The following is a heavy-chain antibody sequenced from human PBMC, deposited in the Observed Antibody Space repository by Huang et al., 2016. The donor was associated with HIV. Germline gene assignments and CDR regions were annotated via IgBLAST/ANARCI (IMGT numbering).Heavy chain of an antibody. D-gene: IGHD3-9*01. CDR3: AKEFDILTGYYPSGSDY. V-gene: IGHV3-30*18. J-gene: IGHJ4*02. CDR2: ISYEGSNK. CDR1: GFTFSNFG. Sequence: QVQLVESGGGVVQPGRSLRLSCVASGFTFSNFGLHWVRQAPGKGMKWMAFISYEGSNKYYADAVKGRLTISRDNSKNTLHLQMNSLRAEDTAVYYCAKEFDILTGYYPSGSDYWGQGTLVTVSS.